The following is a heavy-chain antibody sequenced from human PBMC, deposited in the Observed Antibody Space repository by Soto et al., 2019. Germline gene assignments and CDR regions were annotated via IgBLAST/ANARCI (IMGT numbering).Heavy chain of an antibody. CDR1: GYPFTKYF. CDR2: INPGNRIT. CDR3: AKQTNSQYFSISSKYSHGLDV. Sequence: QVQPVQSGAEVKKPGASVKVACKTSGYPFTKYFVHWVRQAPGQGLVWMGTINPGNRITKDALQCSGRVALTSDTSNNNASLEGSSLRYEYTAVSFCAKQTNSQYFSISSKYSHGLDVWGEGATFTVS. V-gene: IGHV1-46*01. D-gene: IGHD3-3*01. J-gene: IGHJ6*02.